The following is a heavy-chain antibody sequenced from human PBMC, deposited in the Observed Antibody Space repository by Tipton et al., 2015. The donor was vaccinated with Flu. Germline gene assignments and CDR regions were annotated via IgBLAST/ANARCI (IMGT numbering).Heavy chain of an antibody. V-gene: IGHV5-51*03. CDR3: VRARWLQSIGDD. Sequence: QSGPEVKKPGESLKIPCKASGYSFINYWIGWVRQVPGKGLEWVGIIYPGDSDTRYSPSFQGQVTISADKSISTAYLQWSSLKASDTAIYYCVRARWLQSIGDDWGQGALVTVSS. CDR1: GYSFINYW. CDR2: IYPGDSDT. J-gene: IGHJ4*02. D-gene: IGHD5-24*01.